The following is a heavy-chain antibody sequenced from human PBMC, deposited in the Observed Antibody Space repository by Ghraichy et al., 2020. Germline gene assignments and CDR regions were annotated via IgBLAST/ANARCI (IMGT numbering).Heavy chain of an antibody. CDR3: ARDRGCCSSTSFYYSMDV. CDR1: GFTFSDYY. J-gene: IGHJ6*02. CDR2: ISSGYTTI. V-gene: IGHV3-11*01. Sequence: GSLNISCAASGFTFSDYYMTWIRQAPGKGLEWVSYISSGYTTIYYADSVKGRFTISRDNAKNSLYLQMNSLRAEDTATYYCARDRGCCSSTSFYYSMDVWGQGTTVTVS. D-gene: IGHD2-2*01.